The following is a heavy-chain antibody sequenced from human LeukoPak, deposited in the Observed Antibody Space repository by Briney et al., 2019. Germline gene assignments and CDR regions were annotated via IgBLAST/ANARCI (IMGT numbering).Heavy chain of an antibody. CDR1: GFTFSSSA. CDR2: ISSRRSYI. CDR3: AKDREWELLGRFDY. D-gene: IGHD1-26*01. Sequence: GGSLRLSCAASGFTFSSSAMSWVRQAPGKGLEWVSSISSRRSYIYYADSVKGRFTISRDNAKNSLYLQMNSLRAEDTAIYYCAKDREWELLGRFDYWGQGALVTVSS. V-gene: IGHV3-21*01. J-gene: IGHJ4*02.